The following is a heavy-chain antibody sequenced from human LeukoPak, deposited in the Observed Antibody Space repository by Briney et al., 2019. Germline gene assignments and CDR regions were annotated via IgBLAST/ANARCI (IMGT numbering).Heavy chain of an antibody. D-gene: IGHD1-1*01. CDR1: GFTFSSYA. CDR2: ISSNGGST. J-gene: IGHJ6*03. V-gene: IGHV3-64*01. Sequence: PGGSLRLSCAASGFTFSSYAMHWVRQAPGKGLEYVSAISSNGGSTYYANSVKGRFTISRDNSKNTLYLQMNSLRAEDTAVYYCAREGLENYYYYMDVWGKGTTVTVSS. CDR3: AREGLENYYYYMDV.